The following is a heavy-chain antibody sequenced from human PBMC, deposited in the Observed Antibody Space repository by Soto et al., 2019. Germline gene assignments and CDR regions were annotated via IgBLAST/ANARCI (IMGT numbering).Heavy chain of an antibody. CDR2: MNPNSGNT. D-gene: IGHD3-10*01. J-gene: IGHJ3*02. CDR3: ARIYYYGSGSYPDAFDI. CDR1: GYTFTSYD. V-gene: IGHV1-8*01. Sequence: GASVKVSCKASGYTFTSYDINWVRQATGQGLEWMGWMNPNSGNTGYAQKFQGRVTMTRNTSISTAYMELSSLRSEDTAVYYCARIYYYGSGSYPDAFDIWGQGTMVTVSS.